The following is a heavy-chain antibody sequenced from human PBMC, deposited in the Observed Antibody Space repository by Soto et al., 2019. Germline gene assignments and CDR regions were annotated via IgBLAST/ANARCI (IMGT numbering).Heavy chain of an antibody. V-gene: IGHV4-59*01. CDR1: GGSISSYY. CDR3: ARGRSSTSPYPIGY. CDR2: IYYSGST. Sequence: SSETLSLTCTVSGGSISSYYWSWIRQPPGKGLEWIGYIYYSGSTNYNPSLKSRVTISVDTSKNQFSQKLSSVTAADTAVYYCARGRSSTSPYPIGYWGQGTLVTVS. D-gene: IGHD2-2*01. J-gene: IGHJ4*02.